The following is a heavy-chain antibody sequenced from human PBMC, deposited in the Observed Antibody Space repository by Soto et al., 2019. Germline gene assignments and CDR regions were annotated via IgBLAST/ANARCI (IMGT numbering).Heavy chain of an antibody. J-gene: IGHJ4*02. CDR1: DFTFSGYW. CDR3: ARDGGNYFDY. D-gene: IGHD3-16*01. CDR2: IKRDGSEK. V-gene: IGHV3-7*03. Sequence: EVQRVESGGVLVQPGGSLRVSCTASDFTFSGYWMSWVRQAPGKGLEWVASIKRDGSEKYYVDSVEGRFSISRDNAKNTLYLQMNSLGAEDTAVYYCARDGGNYFDYWGQGTLVTVSS.